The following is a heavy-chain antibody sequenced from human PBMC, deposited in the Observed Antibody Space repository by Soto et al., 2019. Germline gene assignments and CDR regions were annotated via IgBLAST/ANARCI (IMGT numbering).Heavy chain of an antibody. V-gene: IGHV3-23*01. Sequence: EVRLLESGGGLVQPGGSLRLSCAASGFTFSVYAMSWVRQAPGKGLEWVSGIIGSGDSTHYADSVKGRFTVSRDNSKXXXXXXXXXLXXXXXXXXYXAKALSGGFTYWGQGTLVTVSS. CDR3: AKALSGGFTY. J-gene: IGHJ4*02. CDR2: IIGSGDST. D-gene: IGHD4-17*01. CDR1: GFTFSVYA.